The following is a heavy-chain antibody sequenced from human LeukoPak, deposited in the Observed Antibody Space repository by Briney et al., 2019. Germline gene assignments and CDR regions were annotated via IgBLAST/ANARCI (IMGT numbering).Heavy chain of an antibody. V-gene: IGHV1-46*01. CDR2: INPSGGST. J-gene: IGHJ5*02. D-gene: IGHD2-15*01. CDR1: GYTFTSYY. CDR3: ARGKVPLRLLPRDWFDP. Sequence: ASVKVSCKASGYTFTSYYIHWVRQAPGQGLEWMGFINPSGGSTSYAQKFQGRVTMTRDTSTSTVYMELSSLRSEDTAMYYCARGKVPLRLLPRDWFDPWGQGTLVTVSS.